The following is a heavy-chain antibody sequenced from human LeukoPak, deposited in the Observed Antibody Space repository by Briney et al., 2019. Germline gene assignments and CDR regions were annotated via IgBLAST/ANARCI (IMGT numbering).Heavy chain of an antibody. D-gene: IGHD3-22*01. J-gene: IGHJ4*02. V-gene: IGHV3-30*03. Sequence: GGSLRLSCAASGFTFSSYGMHWVRQAPGKGLEWVAAVSYDGSNKYFADSVKGRFTISRDNSRNTLYLQMNSLRAEDTAVYYCARERRSYYDSRDFDYWGQGTLVTVSS. CDR3: ARERRSYYDSRDFDY. CDR1: GFTFSSYG. CDR2: VSYDGSNK.